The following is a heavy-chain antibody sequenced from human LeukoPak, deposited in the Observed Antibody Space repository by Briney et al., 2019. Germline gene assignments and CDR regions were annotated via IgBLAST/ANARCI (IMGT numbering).Heavy chain of an antibody. J-gene: IGHJ6*03. CDR2: IRYDGSNK. CDR3: AKDATMPYYYYYYYMDV. CDR1: GFTFSSYG. V-gene: IGHV3-30*02. Sequence: GGSLRLSCAASGFTFSSYGMHWVRQAPGKGLEWVAFIRYDGSNKYYADSVKGRFTISRDNSKNTLYLQMNSLRAEDTAVYYCAKDATMPYYYYYYYMDVWGKGTTVTISS. D-gene: IGHD5-12*01.